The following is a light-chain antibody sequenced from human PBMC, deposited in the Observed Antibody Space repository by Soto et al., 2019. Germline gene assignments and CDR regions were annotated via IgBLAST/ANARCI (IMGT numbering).Light chain of an antibody. V-gene: IGKV3-20*01. J-gene: IGKJ4*01. CDR2: GAS. CDR3: QKYGTSLPLT. CDR1: QSVSSNY. Sequence: IVVTQSPCTLSLSPGDRANLSCRASQSVSSNYLAWYQQKSGQAPRLLIYGASSRATGIPDRFSGSGSGTDFTLTISRLEPEDFAVYYCQKYGTSLPLTFGGGTKVDIK.